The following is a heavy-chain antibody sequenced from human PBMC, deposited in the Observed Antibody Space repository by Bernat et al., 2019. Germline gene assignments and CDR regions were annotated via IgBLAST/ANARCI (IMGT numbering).Heavy chain of an antibody. Sequence: EVQLVESGGGLVQPGGSLRLSCAASGFTFSSYSMNWVRQAPGKGLEWVSYISSSSRTIYYADSVKGRFTISIENAKKSLYLQLNSLRDEDTAVYYCARDPIAARLYGMDVWGQGTTVTVSS. V-gene: IGHV3-48*02. CDR3: ARDPIAARLYGMDV. CDR2: ISSSSRTI. CDR1: GFTFSSYS. D-gene: IGHD6-6*01. J-gene: IGHJ6*02.